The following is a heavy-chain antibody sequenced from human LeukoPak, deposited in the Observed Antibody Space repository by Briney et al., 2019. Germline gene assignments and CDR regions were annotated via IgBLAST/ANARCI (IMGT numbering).Heavy chain of an antibody. CDR3: ARHRVVCSSANYHGQYYFDH. V-gene: IGHV4-39*01. CDR1: SGSVSTSSYY. D-gene: IGHD2-2*01. Sequence: TSESLSLTCTVSSGSVSTSSYYWGWIRQPPGKGLEWIGSVYYSESTYYNPSLKSRVTISVDTSKNQFSLKLSSVTAADTAVYYCARHRVVCSSANYHGQYYFDHWGQGTLVTVSS. CDR2: VYYSEST. J-gene: IGHJ4*02.